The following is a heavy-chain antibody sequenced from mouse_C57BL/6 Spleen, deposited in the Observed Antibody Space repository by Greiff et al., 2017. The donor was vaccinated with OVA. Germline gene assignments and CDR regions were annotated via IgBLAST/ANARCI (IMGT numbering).Heavy chain of an antibody. V-gene: IGHV1-55*01. Sequence: VKLQQPGAELVKPGASVKMSCKASGYTFTSYWITWVKQRPGQGLEWIGDIYPGSGSTNYNEKFKSKATLTVDTSSSTAYMQLSSLTSEDSAVYYCAIDSSGYAMAYWGQGTLVTVSA. CDR3: AIDSSGYAMAY. CDR1: GYTFTSYW. J-gene: IGHJ3*01. D-gene: IGHD3-2*02. CDR2: IYPGSGST.